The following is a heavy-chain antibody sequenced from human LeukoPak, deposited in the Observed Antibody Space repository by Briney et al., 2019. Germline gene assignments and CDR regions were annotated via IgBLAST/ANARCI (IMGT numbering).Heavy chain of an antibody. CDR1: GYTFTGYY. J-gene: IGHJ4*02. D-gene: IGHD6-19*01. Sequence: GASVKVSCKASGYTFTGYYMHWVRQAPGQGLEWMGWINPNSGGTNYAQKFQGRVTMTRDTSITTAYMELSRLRSDDTAVYYCVRGKSSGWKIDYWGQGTLVTVSS. V-gene: IGHV1-2*02. CDR3: VRGKSSGWKIDY. CDR2: INPNSGGT.